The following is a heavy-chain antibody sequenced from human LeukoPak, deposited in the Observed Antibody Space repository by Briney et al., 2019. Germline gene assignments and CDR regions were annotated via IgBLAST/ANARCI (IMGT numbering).Heavy chain of an antibody. CDR2: INHSGST. Sequence: SETLSLTCAVYGWSFSGYYWSWIRQPPGKGLEWMGEINHSGSTNYNPSLKSRVTISVDTSKNQFSLKLSSVTAADTAVYYCAGRESDGSGSRTFDYWGQGTLVTVSS. J-gene: IGHJ4*02. D-gene: IGHD3-10*01. CDR3: AGRESDGSGSRTFDY. CDR1: GWSFSGYY. V-gene: IGHV4-34*01.